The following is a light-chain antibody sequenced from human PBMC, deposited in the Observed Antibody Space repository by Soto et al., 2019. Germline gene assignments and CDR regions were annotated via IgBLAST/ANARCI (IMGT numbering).Light chain of an antibody. CDR2: DVS. V-gene: IGLV2-14*01. J-gene: IGLJ2*01. CDR3: SSYTSSSTVV. CDR1: TSDVGGYNY. Sequence: QSALTQPASVSGSPGQSITISCTGTTSDVGGYNYVSWYQQHPGKAPKLMIYDVSNRPSGVSNRFSGSKSGNTASLTISGLQAEDEADDYCSSYTSSSTVVFGGGTQLTVL.